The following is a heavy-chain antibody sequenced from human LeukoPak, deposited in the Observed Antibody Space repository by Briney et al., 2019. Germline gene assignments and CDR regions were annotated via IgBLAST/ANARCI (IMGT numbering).Heavy chain of an antibody. J-gene: IGHJ4*02. D-gene: IGHD6-19*01. V-gene: IGHV1-46*01. CDR1: GYTFTSYY. CDR2: INPSGGST. CDR3: AREPRVAVAGRMGGGRRGYFDY. Sequence: VASVKVSCKASGYTFTSYYMHWVRQAPGQGLEWMGIINPSGGSTSYAQKFQGRVTMTRDTSTSTVYMELSSLRSEDTAVYYCAREPRVAVAGRMGGGRRGYFDYWGQGTLVTVSS.